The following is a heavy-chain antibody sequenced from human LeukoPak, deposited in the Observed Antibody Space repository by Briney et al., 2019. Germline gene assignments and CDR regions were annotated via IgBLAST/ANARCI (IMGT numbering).Heavy chain of an antibody. CDR3: AREDSRFDP. V-gene: IGHV4-30-4*01. CDR1: VGSLRRGDYY. Sequence: PPQTLSLTCTVSVGSLRRGDYYSSCIRQPPEKCLEWIGYIYYSRCTYYNPSLKSRVTISVDTSKNQFSLKLSSVTAADTAVYYCAREDSRFDPWGQGTLVTVSS. CDR2: IYYSRCT. J-gene: IGHJ5*02. D-gene: IGHD2-21*01.